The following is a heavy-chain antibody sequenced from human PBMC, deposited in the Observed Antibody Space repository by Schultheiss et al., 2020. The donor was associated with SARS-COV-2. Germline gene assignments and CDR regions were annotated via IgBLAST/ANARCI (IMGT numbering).Heavy chain of an antibody. CDR1: GFTFSNYG. V-gene: IGHV3-23*01. CDR2: ISGSGGST. CDR3: AKDGASGSYLYYFDY. Sequence: GGSLRLSCAASGFTFSNYGMHWVRQAPGKGLEWVSTISGSGGSTYYADSVKGRFIISRDNSKNTLYLQINSLRAEDTAVYYCAKDGASGSYLYYFDYWGQGTLVTVSS. D-gene: IGHD1-26*01. J-gene: IGHJ4*02.